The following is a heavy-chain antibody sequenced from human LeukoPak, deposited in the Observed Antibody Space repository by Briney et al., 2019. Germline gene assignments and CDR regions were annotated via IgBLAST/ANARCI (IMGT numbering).Heavy chain of an antibody. J-gene: IGHJ4*02. CDR1: GFTFSSYW. Sequence: GGSLRLSCAASGFTFSSYWMHWVRQAPGKGLVWVSRINSDGSSTSYADSVKGRFTISRDNSKNTLYLRMNSLRAEDTAVYYCAKEDRSGYYSCNDYWGQGTLVTVSS. V-gene: IGHV3-74*01. CDR3: AKEDRSGYYSCNDY. D-gene: IGHD3-22*01. CDR2: INSDGSST.